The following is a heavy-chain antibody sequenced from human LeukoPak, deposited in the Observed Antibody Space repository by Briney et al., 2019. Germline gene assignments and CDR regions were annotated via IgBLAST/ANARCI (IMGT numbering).Heavy chain of an antibody. CDR1: GFMFSNYA. CDR2: ISYDGNLK. J-gene: IGHJ4*02. Sequence: GGSLRLSCVASGFMFSNYAMHWVRQAPGKGLEWVAVISYDGNLKHYADSVQGRFTISRDNPKNTLYLDLNSLRPEDTAVYYCTKTIDGYSLGYFDHWGQGTLVTVFS. CDR3: TKTIDGYSLGYFDH. V-gene: IGHV3-30*18. D-gene: IGHD3-22*01.